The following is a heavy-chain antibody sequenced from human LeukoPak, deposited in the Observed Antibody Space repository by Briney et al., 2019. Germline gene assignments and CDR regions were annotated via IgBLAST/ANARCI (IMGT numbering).Heavy chain of an antibody. Sequence: KPGGSLRLSCAASGFTFSNAWMSWVRQAPGKGLEWVGRIKSKTDGGTTDYAAPVKGRFTISRDDSKNTLYLQMNSLKTEDTAVYYCTTGHCSSTSCYTDYYYYMDVWGKGTTVTVSS. CDR2: IKSKTDGGTT. CDR3: TTGHCSSTSCYTDYYYYMDV. V-gene: IGHV3-15*01. CDR1: GFTFSNAW. D-gene: IGHD2-2*02. J-gene: IGHJ6*03.